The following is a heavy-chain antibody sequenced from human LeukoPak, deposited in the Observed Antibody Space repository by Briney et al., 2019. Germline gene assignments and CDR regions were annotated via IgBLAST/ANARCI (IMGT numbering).Heavy chain of an antibody. Sequence: PSETLSLTCAVYGWSFNDYYWNWMRQPPGKGLEWIGEINARGDTNFNPSLKSRVTISVDTSKNQFSLRLTSMIAADTAVYYCARGQVPAARGYNWFDPWGQGTLVTVSS. CDR2: INARGDT. CDR1: GWSFNDYY. J-gene: IGHJ5*02. CDR3: ARGQVPAARGYNWFDP. D-gene: IGHD2-2*01. V-gene: IGHV4-34*01.